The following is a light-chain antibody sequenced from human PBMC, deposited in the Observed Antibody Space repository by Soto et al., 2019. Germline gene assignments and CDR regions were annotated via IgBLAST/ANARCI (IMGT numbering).Light chain of an antibody. V-gene: IGKV4-1*01. Sequence: DIVMTQSPDSLAVSLGERATINCKSSQSVLYSSNNKNYLAWYQPKPGQPPKLLIYWASTRESGVPDRFSCSGSGTDFTLTISSLPAEDVAVYYCQQYSSTPPRTFGPGTKVDIK. CDR3: QQYSSTPPRT. CDR2: WAS. J-gene: IGKJ3*01. CDR1: QSVLYSSNNKNY.